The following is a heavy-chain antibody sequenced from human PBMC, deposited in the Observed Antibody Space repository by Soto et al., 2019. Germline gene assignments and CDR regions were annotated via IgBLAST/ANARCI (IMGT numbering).Heavy chain of an antibody. CDR2: ISAYNVNT. CDR1: GYTFTSYG. D-gene: IGHD6-13*01. J-gene: IGHJ6*02. CDR3: ARDRAAAGYGMDV. V-gene: IGHV1-18*04. Sequence: QVQLVQSGAEVKKPGASVKVSCKSYGYTFTSYGISWLRQAPGQGLEWMGWISAYNVNTNYAQKLQGRVTMNTDTSTSTAYMELRSLGSDDTAVYYCARDRAAAGYGMDVWGQGTTVTVSS.